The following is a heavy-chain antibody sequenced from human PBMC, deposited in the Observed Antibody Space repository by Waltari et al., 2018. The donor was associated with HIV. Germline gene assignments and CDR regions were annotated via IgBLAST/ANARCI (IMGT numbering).Heavy chain of an antibody. V-gene: IGHV3-21*01. J-gene: IGHJ6*02. CDR3: ARDDFRGPYGMDV. D-gene: IGHD2-21*02. CDR2: IGSTSIYI. Sequence: VHLVESGGGLVKPGGSLRLSCAASGFTFSDYTMNGVRQAPGEGLGWVSSIGSTSIYIYYADSVKGRFTISRDNAKNSLYLQMNSMRAEDTAVYYCARDDFRGPYGMDVWGQGTTVTVSS. CDR1: GFTFSDYT.